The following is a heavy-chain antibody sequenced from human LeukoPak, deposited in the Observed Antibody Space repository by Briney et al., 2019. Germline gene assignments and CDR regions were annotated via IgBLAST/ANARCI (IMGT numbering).Heavy chain of an antibody. D-gene: IGHD3-10*01. CDR3: AREDSYYYGSGSYSILDY. Sequence: SETLSLTCAVYGGSFSGYYWSWIRQPPGKGLEWIGEINHSGSTNYNPSLKSRVTISVETSKNQFSLKLSSVTAADTAVYYCAREDSYYYGSGSYSILDYWGQGTLVTVSS. CDR2: INHSGST. J-gene: IGHJ4*02. CDR1: GGSFSGYY. V-gene: IGHV4-34*01.